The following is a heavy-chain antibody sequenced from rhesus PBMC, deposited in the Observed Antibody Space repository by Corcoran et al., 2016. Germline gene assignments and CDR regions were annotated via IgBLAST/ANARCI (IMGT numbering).Heavy chain of an antibody. CDR1: GLTFSSYA. Sequence: EVQLVESGGGLAKPGGSLRLSCAASGLTFSSYALHWVRQAPGKGLEWLSDIYGSALYYGDSVKGRFTVSRDNAKNSLYLQMSSLRAEDTAVYYCTRGRGFSSSPGFWGQGVLVTVSS. D-gene: IGHD6-19*01. V-gene: IGHV3-11*01. J-gene: IGHJ4*01. CDR3: TRGRGFSSSPGF. CDR2: IYGSAL.